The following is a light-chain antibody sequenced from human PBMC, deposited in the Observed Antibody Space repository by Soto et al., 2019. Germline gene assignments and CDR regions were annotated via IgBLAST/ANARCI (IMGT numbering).Light chain of an antibody. CDR3: QHRATWPPSVT. CDR2: DVS. J-gene: IGKJ4*01. CDR1: QSVGTF. V-gene: IGKV3-11*01. Sequence: EVVLAQPPDTLSLSPGARATLSCRASQSVGTFLNWYQHKPGQAPRLLIYDVSKRATGIPARFGGSGSGTEFTLTITKLEPEDFAVYYCQHRATWPPSVTFAGGTRV.